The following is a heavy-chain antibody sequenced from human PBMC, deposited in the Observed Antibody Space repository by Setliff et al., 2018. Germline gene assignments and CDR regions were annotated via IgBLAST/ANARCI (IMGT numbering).Heavy chain of an antibody. CDR3: VPQGPGYGNGWWTNWFDP. CDR1: GFTFSVYG. V-gene: IGHV3-30*01. D-gene: IGHD6-19*01. CDR2: ISFDGSKI. Sequence: GGSLRLSCAASGFTFSVYGLHWVRQAPGKGLEWVALISFDGSKIYYADSVKGRFTISRDNSKNTLYLQMNSLRAEDTAVYYCVPQGPGYGNGWWTNWFDPWGQGTLVTVSS. J-gene: IGHJ5*02.